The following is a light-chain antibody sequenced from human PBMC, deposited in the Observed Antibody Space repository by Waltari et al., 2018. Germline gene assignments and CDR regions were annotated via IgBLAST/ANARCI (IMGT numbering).Light chain of an antibody. CDR1: QSVSSK. V-gene: IGKV3D-15*01. J-gene: IGKJ2*03. CDR2: DAS. CDR3: QQESNWSYS. Sequence: EIVMTQSPATLSLSPGVRATLSCRASQSVSSKLAWYQQKPGQAPWLLIYDASSRATGIPDRFRGGGSGTEFTLTISSLEPEDVAVYFCQQESNWSYSFGQGTKVEI.